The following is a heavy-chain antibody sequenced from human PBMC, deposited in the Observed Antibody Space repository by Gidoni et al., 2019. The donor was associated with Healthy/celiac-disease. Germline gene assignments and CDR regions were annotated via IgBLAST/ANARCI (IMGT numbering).Heavy chain of an antibody. J-gene: IGHJ4*02. D-gene: IGHD6-13*01. CDR1: GFTLRSYA. Sequence: EVQLLESGGGLVQPGGSLSLSCAASGFTLRSYAMSWVRQAPGKGLDWVSAISGSGGSTYYADSVKGRFTIARDNSKNTLYLQMNSLRAEDTAVYYCAKGSGYSSSWGRFGYWGQGTLVTVSS. V-gene: IGHV3-23*01. CDR2: ISGSGGST. CDR3: AKGSGYSSSWGRFGY.